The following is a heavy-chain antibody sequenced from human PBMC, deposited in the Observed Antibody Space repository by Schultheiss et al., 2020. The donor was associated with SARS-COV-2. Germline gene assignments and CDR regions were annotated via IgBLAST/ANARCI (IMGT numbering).Heavy chain of an antibody. CDR1: GGSFSGYY. D-gene: IGHD2-15*01. CDR3: ARVTEDRAYYYYGMDV. Sequence: SETLSLTCAVYGGSFSGYYWSWIRQHPGKGLEWIRYIYYSGSTYYNPSLKSRVTISVDRSKNQFSLKLSSVTAADTAVYYCARVTEDRAYYYYGMDVWGQGTAVTVSS. V-gene: IGHV4-34*01. J-gene: IGHJ6*02. CDR2: IYYSGST.